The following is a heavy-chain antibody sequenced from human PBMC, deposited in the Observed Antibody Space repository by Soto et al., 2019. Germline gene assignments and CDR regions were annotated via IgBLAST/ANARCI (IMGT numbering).Heavy chain of an antibody. CDR2: IYYSGST. CDR3: ARQLRYCSSTSCADAFDI. Sequence: QVQLQESGPGLVKPSETLSLTCTVSGGSISSYYWSWIRQPPGKGLEWIGYIYYSGSTNYNPSLKSRVTISVDTSKDPFSLKLSSGTAADTAVYYCARQLRYCSSTSCADAFDIWGQGTMVAVSS. V-gene: IGHV4-59*08. D-gene: IGHD2-2*01. CDR1: GGSISSYY. J-gene: IGHJ3*02.